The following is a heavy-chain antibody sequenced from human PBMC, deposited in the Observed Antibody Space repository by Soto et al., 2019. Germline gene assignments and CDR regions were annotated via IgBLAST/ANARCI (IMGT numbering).Heavy chain of an antibody. CDR1: GLTFSSYS. D-gene: IGHD2-2*01. V-gene: IGHV3-48*01. Sequence: GGSLRLSCAASGLTFSSYSMNWVRQAPGKGLEWVSYISSSSSTIYYGDSVKGRFTISRDNAKNSLYPQMNSLRAEDTAVYYCARDHRKDIVVVHAALSHCYYSDSMYFWGRGSSVIGS. CDR3: ARDHRKDIVVVHAALSHCYYSDSMYF. J-gene: IGHJ6*03. CDR2: ISSSSSTI.